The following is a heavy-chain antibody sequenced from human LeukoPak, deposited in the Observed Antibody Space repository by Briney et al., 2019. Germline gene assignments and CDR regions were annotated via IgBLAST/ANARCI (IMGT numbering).Heavy chain of an antibody. CDR1: GGSISSGGYS. J-gene: IGHJ6*03. CDR2: IFYSGIT. D-gene: IGHD3-22*01. V-gene: IGHV4-30-4*07. Sequence: PSETLSLTCTVSGGSISSGGYSWSWIRQPPGTGLEWIGYIFYSGITYYNPSLKSRVTISVDTSKNQFSLKLNSVTAEDTAVYYCARVAYDSSGYYWAYYYMDVWGKGTTVTVSS. CDR3: ARVAYDSSGYYWAYYYMDV.